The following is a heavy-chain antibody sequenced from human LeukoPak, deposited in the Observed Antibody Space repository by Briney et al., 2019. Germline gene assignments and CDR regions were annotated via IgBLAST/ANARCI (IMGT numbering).Heavy chain of an antibody. V-gene: IGHV4-38-2*01. CDR3: ARINRQQLVLDY. D-gene: IGHD6-13*01. Sequence: PSETLSLTCGVSGYSISSGYYWGWIRQPPGKGLEWIGSIYHSGSTYYNPSLKSRVTISVDTSKNQFSLKLSSVTAADTAVYYCARINRQQLVLDYWGQGTLVTVSS. CDR2: IYHSGST. CDR1: GYSISSGYY. J-gene: IGHJ4*02.